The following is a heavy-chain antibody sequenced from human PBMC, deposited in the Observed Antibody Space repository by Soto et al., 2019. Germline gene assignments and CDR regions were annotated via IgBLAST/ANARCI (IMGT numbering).Heavy chain of an antibody. CDR1: GGSITNYY. V-gene: IGHV4-59*12. CDR3: ARTLQDYGMDV. J-gene: IGHJ6*02. Sequence: SETLSLTCTVSGGSITNYYWSWIRQPPGKGLEWIGYIYYSGSTNYNASLKSRVTMSVDTSKNQFSLKLSSVTAVDTAVYYCARTLQDYGMDVWGQGTTVTVSS. CDR2: IYYSGST.